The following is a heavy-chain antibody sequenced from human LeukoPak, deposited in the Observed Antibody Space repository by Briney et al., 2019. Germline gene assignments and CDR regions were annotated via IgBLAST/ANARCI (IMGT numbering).Heavy chain of an antibody. J-gene: IGHJ3*02. V-gene: IGHV3-21*01. Sequence: GGSLRLSCAASGFTFSSYSMNWVRQAQGKGLEWVSSIISSSSYIYYADSVKGRFTISRDNAKNSLYLQMNSLRAEDTAVYYCARGRITMVRGAHDAFDIWGQGTMVTVSS. CDR1: GFTFSSYS. CDR2: IISSSSYI. CDR3: ARGRITMVRGAHDAFDI. D-gene: IGHD3-10*01.